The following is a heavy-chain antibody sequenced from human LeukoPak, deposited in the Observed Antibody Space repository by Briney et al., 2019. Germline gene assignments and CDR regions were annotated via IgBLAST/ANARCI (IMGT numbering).Heavy chain of an antibody. CDR3: ARDRSLGIIDY. Sequence: SETLSLTCIVSGGSLSGYYWSWIRQPPGKGLEWIGYIYYSGSTNYNPSLKSRVTISVDASNNHFSLKVTSVTAADTAVYYCARDRSLGIIDYWGQGTLVTVSS. D-gene: IGHD3-16*01. J-gene: IGHJ4*02. CDR1: GGSLSGYY. V-gene: IGHV4-59*01. CDR2: IYYSGST.